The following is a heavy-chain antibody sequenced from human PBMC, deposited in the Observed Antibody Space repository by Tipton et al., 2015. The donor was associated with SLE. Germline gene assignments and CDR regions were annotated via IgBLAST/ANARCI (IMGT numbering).Heavy chain of an antibody. Sequence: TLSLTCTVSGGSISSHYWSWIRQPPGKGLEWIGYIYYSGSTNYNPSLKSRVTISVDTSKNQFSLKLSSVTAADTAVYYCARNYYYGSGTYAFDIWGQGTMVTVSS. D-gene: IGHD3-10*01. CDR3: ARNYYYGSGTYAFDI. J-gene: IGHJ3*02. V-gene: IGHV4-59*11. CDR1: GGSISSHY. CDR2: IYYSGST.